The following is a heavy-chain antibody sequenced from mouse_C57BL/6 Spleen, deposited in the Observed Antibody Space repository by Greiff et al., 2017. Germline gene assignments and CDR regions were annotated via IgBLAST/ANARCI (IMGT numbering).Heavy chain of an antibody. CDR3: ARFDDGYFYFDY. V-gene: IGHV1-22*01. CDR2: INPNNGGT. D-gene: IGHD2-3*01. J-gene: IGHJ2*01. CDR1: GYTFTDYN. Sequence: EVQLQQSGPELVKPGASVKMSCKASGYTFTDYNMNWVKQRHGKGLEWIGYINPNNGGTSYNQKFKGKATLTVNKSSSTAYMELRSLTSEDSAVYYCARFDDGYFYFDYWGQGTTLTVSS.